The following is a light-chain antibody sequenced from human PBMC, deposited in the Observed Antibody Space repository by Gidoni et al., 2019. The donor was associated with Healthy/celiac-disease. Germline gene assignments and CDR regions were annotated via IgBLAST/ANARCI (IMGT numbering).Light chain of an antibody. J-gene: IGKJ4*01. CDR1: QSVSSY. Sequence: EIVMTQSPATLSVSPGERATLSCRASQSVSSYLAWYQQKPGQAPRLLIYGASTRATGFPARFSGRGSGTEFTLTISSLQSEDFAVYYCQQYNNWPPTFGGGTKVEIK. CDR2: GAS. CDR3: QQYNNWPPT. V-gene: IGKV3-15*01.